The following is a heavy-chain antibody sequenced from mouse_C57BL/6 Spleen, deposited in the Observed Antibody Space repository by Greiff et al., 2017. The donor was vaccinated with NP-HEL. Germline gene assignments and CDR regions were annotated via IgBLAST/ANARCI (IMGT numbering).Heavy chain of an antibody. J-gene: IGHJ2*01. D-gene: IGHD1-2*01. CDR3: ARDNGN. CDR2: IDPSDSYT. CDR1: GYTFTSYW. Sequence: QVQLQQPGAELVRPGTSVKLSCKASGYTFTSYWMHWVKQRPGQGLEWIGVIDPSDSYTNYNQKFKGKATLTVDTSSSTAYMQLSSLTSEDSADYYCARDNGNWGQGTTLTVSS. V-gene: IGHV1-59*01.